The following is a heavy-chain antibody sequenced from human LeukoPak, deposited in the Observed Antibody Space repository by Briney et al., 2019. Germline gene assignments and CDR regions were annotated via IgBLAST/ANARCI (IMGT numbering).Heavy chain of an antibody. CDR1: GHSFTNYW. CDR2: IYPGDSDT. Sequence: GESLKISCKASGHSFTNYWIDWVRQMPGKGLEWMGIIYPGDSDTRCSPSFQGQVTISADKSISTAYLQWSSLKASDTAMYYCARRALSSITLTELNYWGQGTLVTVSS. CDR3: ARRALSSITLTELNY. D-gene: IGHD3-10*01. V-gene: IGHV5-51*01. J-gene: IGHJ4*02.